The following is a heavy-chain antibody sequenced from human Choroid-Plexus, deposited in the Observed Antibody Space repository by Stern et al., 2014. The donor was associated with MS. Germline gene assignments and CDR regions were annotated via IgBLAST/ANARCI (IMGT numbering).Heavy chain of an antibody. V-gene: IGHV3-30*18. CDR1: GFTFGSCA. Sequence: DQLVESGGGVVQPGRPLRLSCVASGFTFGSCAMHWVRQAPGKGLEWVGGVSHDGSYKYYADSVKGRFTISRDNSQNTLYMQMSSLRPEDTAVYYCAKDRQYLTYFFDHWGQRSLVTVSS. CDR2: VSHDGSYK. CDR3: AKDRQYLTYFFDH. D-gene: IGHD2/OR15-2a*01. J-gene: IGHJ5*02.